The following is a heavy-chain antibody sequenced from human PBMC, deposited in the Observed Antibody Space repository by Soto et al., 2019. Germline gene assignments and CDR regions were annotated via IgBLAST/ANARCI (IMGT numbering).Heavy chain of an antibody. J-gene: IGHJ4*02. CDR2: ISGNGAST. CDR3: ARGPSTVATWLDY. V-gene: IGHV3-64*02. CDR1: GFSFSNYA. D-gene: IGHD4-17*01. Sequence: GGSLRLSCAASGFSFSNYAMHWVRQVPGKGLEYVSAISGNGASTYYADSVKGRFTIFRDNSKNTLYLQMGSLSAEDRAVYYCARGPSTVATWLDYWGQGTLVTVSS.